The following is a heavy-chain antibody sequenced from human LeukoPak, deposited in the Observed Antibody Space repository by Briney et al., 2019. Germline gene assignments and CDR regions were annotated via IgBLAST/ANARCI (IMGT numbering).Heavy chain of an antibody. CDR1: GYTFTGYY. J-gene: IGHJ4*02. Sequence: ASVKVSCKASGYTFTGYYMHWVRQAPGQGLEWMGWINPSSGGTNYAQKFQGRVTMTRDTSMSTAYMELSRLRSEDTAVYYCARAPNYCSSTSCQSLGYWGQGTLVTVSS. D-gene: IGHD2-2*01. V-gene: IGHV1-2*02. CDR2: INPSSGGT. CDR3: ARAPNYCSSTSCQSLGY.